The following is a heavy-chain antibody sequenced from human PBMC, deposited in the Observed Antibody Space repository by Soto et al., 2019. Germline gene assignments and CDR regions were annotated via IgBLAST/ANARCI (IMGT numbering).Heavy chain of an antibody. CDR1: GDSISTYY. CDR3: ARDREFWSGSPYIMLV. J-gene: IGHJ6*02. D-gene: IGHD3-3*01. V-gene: IGHV4-59*01. Sequence: SETLSLTCTVSGDSISTYYWSWIRQPPGKGLEWVGYIYYSGSTNYNPSLRSRVTISVDTSKNQFSLKLSSVTAADTAVYYCARDREFWSGSPYIMLVSGQTITVTVSS. CDR2: IYYSGST.